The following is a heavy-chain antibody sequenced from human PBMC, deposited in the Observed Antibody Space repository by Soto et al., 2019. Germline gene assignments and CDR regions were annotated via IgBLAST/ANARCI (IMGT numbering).Heavy chain of an antibody. CDR2: INTDGSNT. CDR1: GLTFNRYW. Sequence: LRLSCAASGLTFNRYWMHWVRHAPGKGLVWVSHINTDGSNTNYADSVKGRFTISRDNAKSTLFLQMNSLRDEDTAVYYCAREFCSGGNCYTYYFDPWGQGIPVTVSS. CDR3: AREFCSGGNCYTYYFDP. V-gene: IGHV3-74*01. D-gene: IGHD2-15*01. J-gene: IGHJ5*02.